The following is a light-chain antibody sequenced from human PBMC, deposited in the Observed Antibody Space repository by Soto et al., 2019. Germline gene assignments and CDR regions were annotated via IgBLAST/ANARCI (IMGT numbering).Light chain of an antibody. J-gene: IGKJ4*01. CDR1: QTISTY. V-gene: IGKV1-5*03. CDR2: KAS. Sequence: DIQMTQSPSTLSASVGDRVTITCRASQTISTYLAWYQQKPGRAPKLLIYKASTLKSGVPSRFSGSGSGTEFTLTISSLQPDDFATYYCQQYNYYFGGGTKVDI. CDR3: QQYNYY.